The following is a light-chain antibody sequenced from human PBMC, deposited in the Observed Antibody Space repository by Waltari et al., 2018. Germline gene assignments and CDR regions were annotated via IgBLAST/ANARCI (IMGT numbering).Light chain of an antibody. CDR1: QSMGTY. J-gene: IGKJ1*01. V-gene: IGKV3-20*01. CDR3: QKYECLPAT. CDR2: GAA. Sequence: EIALTQSPGTLSLSPGERATFSCRASQSMGTYLAWYQQTPAQAPRLLIYGAANRAAGMPDRFSGSGSGTDFSLTISRLEPEDFAVYYCQKYECLPATFGQGTKVEI.